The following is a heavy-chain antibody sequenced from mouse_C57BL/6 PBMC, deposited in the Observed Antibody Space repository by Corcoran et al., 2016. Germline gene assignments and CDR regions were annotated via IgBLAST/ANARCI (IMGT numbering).Heavy chain of an antibody. D-gene: IGHD2-1*01. CDR2: INPNNGGT. CDR3: APYGNYGGYFEV. J-gene: IGHJ1*03. Sequence: EVQLQQSGPELVKPGASVKISCKASGYTFTDYYMNWVKQSHGKSLEWIGDINPNNGGTSYNQKFKGKATLTVDKSSSTAYMERRSLTSEDSAVYYCAPYGNYGGYFEVWGTGTTVTVSS. CDR1: GYTFTDYY. V-gene: IGHV1-26*01.